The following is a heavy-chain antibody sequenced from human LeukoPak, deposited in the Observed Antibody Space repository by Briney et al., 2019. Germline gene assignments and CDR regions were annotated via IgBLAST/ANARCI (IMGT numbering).Heavy chain of an antibody. V-gene: IGHV1-8*01. Sequence: GASVKVSCKASGYTFTSYGISWVRQATGQGLEWMGWMNSNSGNTGYAQKFQGRVTMTRNTSISTAYMELSSLRSEDTAVYYCARGWSNYGSGSYNRYNWFDPWGQGTLVTVSS. D-gene: IGHD3-10*01. CDR1: GYTFTSYG. CDR3: ARGWSNYGSGSYNRYNWFDP. CDR2: MNSNSGNT. J-gene: IGHJ5*02.